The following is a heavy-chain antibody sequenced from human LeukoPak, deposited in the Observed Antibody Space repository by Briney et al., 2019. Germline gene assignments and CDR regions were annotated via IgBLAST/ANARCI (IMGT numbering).Heavy chain of an antibody. V-gene: IGHV3-30*18. CDR3: AKDGWFGDGLDS. CDR1: GFIFSNYA. CDR2: MSADGSLD. D-gene: IGHD3-10*01. Sequence: GGSLRLSCEGSGFIFSNYAMNWVRQAPGKGLEWVAIMSADGSLDFYGDSVKGRFVISRDNSKSTLYLQMNNLRVNDTAVYYCAKDGWFGDGLDSWGQGTLVTVSS. J-gene: IGHJ4*02.